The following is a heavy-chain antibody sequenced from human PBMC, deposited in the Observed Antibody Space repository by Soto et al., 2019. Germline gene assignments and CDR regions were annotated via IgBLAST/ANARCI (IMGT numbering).Heavy chain of an antibody. CDR3: ARYIVAPISYFDY. J-gene: IGHJ4*02. D-gene: IGHD5-12*01. CDR2: INHSGST. V-gene: IGHV4-34*01. Sequence: SETLSLTCAVYGGSFSGYYWSWIRQPPGKGLEWIGEINHSGSTNYNPSLKSRVTISVDTSKNQFSLKLSSVTAADTAVYYCARYIVAPISYFDYWGQGTLVTVSS. CDR1: GGSFSGYY.